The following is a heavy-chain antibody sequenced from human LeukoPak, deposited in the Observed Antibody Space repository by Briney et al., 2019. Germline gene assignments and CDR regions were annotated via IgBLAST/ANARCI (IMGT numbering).Heavy chain of an antibody. J-gene: IGHJ6*03. CDR1: GFTFSSYA. V-gene: IGHV3-23*01. CDR3: ARANPRSVLYYYYYMDV. Sequence: PGGSLRLSCAASGFTFSSYAMSWVRQAPGKGLEWVSTISDSDDSTYYADSVKGRFTISRDNSKNTLYLQMNSLRAEDTAVYYCARANPRSVLYYYYYMDVWGKGTTVTVSS. D-gene: IGHD3-3*01. CDR2: ISDSDDST.